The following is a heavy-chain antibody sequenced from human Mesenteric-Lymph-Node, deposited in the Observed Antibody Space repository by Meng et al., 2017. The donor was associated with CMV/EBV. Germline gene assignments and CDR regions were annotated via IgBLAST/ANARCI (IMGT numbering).Heavy chain of an antibody. CDR2: IYYSGST. CDR1: GVSISSSSYY. V-gene: IGHV4-39*07. D-gene: IGHD3-3*01. Sequence: GSLRLSCTVSGVSISSSSYYWGWIRQPPGKGLEWIGSIYYSGSTYYNPSLKSRVTISVDTSKNQFSLKLSSVTAADTAVYYCARFTVGSGSGYYNRPFDYWGQGTLVTVSS. J-gene: IGHJ4*02. CDR3: ARFTVGSGSGYYNRPFDY.